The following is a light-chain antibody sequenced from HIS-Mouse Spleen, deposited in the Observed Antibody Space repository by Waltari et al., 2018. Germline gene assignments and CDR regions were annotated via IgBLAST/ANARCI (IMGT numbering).Light chain of an antibody. V-gene: IGKV4-1*01. CDR2: WAS. Sequence: DIVMTQSPDSLAVSLGERATINCKSSQSVLYSSNNKNYLAWYQQKPGQPPKLLIYWASTRESGVPDRVSGSGSGTDFTLTSSSLQAEDVAVYCCQQYYSTPLTFGGGTKVEIK. J-gene: IGKJ4*01. CDR1: QSVLYSSNNKNY. CDR3: QQYYSTPLT.